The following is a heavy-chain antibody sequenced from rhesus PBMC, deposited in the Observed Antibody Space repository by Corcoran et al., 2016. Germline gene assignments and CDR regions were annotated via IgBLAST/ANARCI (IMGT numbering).Heavy chain of an antibody. CDR1: GGSISSSNW. Sequence: QVQLQESGPGLVKPSETLSLTCAVSGGSISSSNWWSWIRQSPGKGLVWIGDIYGGSGHTSYTPSLTSRVTISPDTSTNLFSLKLHSVTAADTALYYCARERVGAAAGPFDYWGQGVLVTVSS. V-gene: IGHV4S7*01. D-gene: IGHD6-31*01. CDR3: ARERVGAAAGPFDY. CDR2: IYGGSGHT. J-gene: IGHJ4*01.